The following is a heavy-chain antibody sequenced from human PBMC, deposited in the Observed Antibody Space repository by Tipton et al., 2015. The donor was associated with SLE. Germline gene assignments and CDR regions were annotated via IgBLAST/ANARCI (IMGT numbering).Heavy chain of an antibody. D-gene: IGHD4-17*01. V-gene: IGHV3-9*01. CDR3: VRDPYGDYTTFDS. CDR1: GFTFSNYG. J-gene: IGHJ4*02. Sequence: SLRLSCAASGFTFSNYGMSWVRQAPGKGLEWVSGISWNSLRVDYADSVRGRFTISRDNSKNSLYMQMNGLRPEDTALYYCVRDPYGDYTTFDSWGQGTLVTVSS. CDR2: ISWNSLRV.